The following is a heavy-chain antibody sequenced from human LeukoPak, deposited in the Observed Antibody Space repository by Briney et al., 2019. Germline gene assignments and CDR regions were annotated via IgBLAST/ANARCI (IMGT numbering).Heavy chain of an antibody. V-gene: IGHV1-2*02. CDR1: GYTFTGYY. Sequence: GASVKVSCKASGYTFTGYYMHWVRQAPRQGLEWMGWINPNSGGTNYAQKFQGRVTMTRDTSISTAYMELSRLRSDDTAVYYCARGGRYSSSWYPIDYWGQGTLVTVSS. J-gene: IGHJ4*02. CDR3: ARGGRYSSSWYPIDY. CDR2: INPNSGGT. D-gene: IGHD6-13*01.